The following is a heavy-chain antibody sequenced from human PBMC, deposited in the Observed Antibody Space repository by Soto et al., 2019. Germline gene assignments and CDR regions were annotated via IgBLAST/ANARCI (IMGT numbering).Heavy chain of an antibody. D-gene: IGHD3-9*01. V-gene: IGHV4-39*01. Sequence: TLSLTCTVSGGSISSSSYYWGWIRQPPGKGLEWIGSIYYSGSTYYNPSLKSRVTISVDTSKNQFSLKLSSVTAADTAVYYCASGYDILTGYPRGDYYGMDVWGQGTTVTVSS. CDR2: IYYSGST. CDR1: GGSISSSSYY. CDR3: ASGYDILTGYPRGDYYGMDV. J-gene: IGHJ6*02.